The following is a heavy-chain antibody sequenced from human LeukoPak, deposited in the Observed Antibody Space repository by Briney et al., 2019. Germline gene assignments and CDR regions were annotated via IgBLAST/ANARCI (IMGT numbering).Heavy chain of an antibody. V-gene: IGHV4-59*12. Sequence: KSSETLSLTCTISGGSISSYYWSWIRQPPGKGLEWIGYIYYSGSTNYNPSLKSRVTISVDTSKNQFSLKLSSVTAADTAVYYCARVTIFGVVIGYMDVWGKGTTVTVSS. CDR2: IYYSGST. CDR3: ARVTIFGVVIGYMDV. J-gene: IGHJ6*03. D-gene: IGHD3-3*01. CDR1: GGSISSYY.